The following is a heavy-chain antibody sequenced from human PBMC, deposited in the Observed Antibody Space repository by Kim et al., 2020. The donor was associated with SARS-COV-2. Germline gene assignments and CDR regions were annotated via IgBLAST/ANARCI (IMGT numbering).Heavy chain of an antibody. Sequence: GGSLRLSCAASGFTFSSYWMSWVRQAPGKGLEWVANIKQDGSEKYYVDSVKGRFTISRDNAKNSLYLQMNSLRAEDTAVYYCARDPNSLSASSSWYWTEFRGSYFDYWGQGTLVTVSS. D-gene: IGHD6-13*01. CDR1: GFTFSSYW. J-gene: IGHJ4*02. CDR3: ARDPNSLSASSSWYWTEFRGSYFDY. CDR2: IKQDGSEK. V-gene: IGHV3-7*01.